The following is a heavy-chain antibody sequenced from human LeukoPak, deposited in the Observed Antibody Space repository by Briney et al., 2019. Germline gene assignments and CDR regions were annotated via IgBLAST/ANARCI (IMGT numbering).Heavy chain of an antibody. V-gene: IGHV3-15*01. CDR1: GFTFSNAW. CDR2: IKSKTDGGTT. CDR3: TTDYYGSGSYPDAFDI. Sequence: GGSLRLSCAASGFTFSNAWMSWVRQAPGKGLEWVGRIKSKTDGGTTDYAAPVKGRFTISRDDSKNTLYLQMNSLKTEDTAVYYCTTDYYGSGSYPDAFDIWGRGTMVTVSS. D-gene: IGHD3-10*01. J-gene: IGHJ3*02.